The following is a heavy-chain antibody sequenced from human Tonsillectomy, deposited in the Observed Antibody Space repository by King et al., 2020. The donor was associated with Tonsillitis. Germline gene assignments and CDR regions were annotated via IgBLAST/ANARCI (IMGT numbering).Heavy chain of an antibody. Sequence: VQLVESGGGLVKPGGSLRLSCAASGFTFSSYSMNWVRQAPGKGLEWGSSISSSSIYIYYADSMKGRFTISRDNAKNSLSLQMNSLRAEDTAVYYCARDTLGGFDYWGQGTLVTVSS. J-gene: IGHJ4*02. CDR2: ISSSSIYI. V-gene: IGHV3-21*01. D-gene: IGHD3-16*01. CDR3: ARDTLGGFDY. CDR1: GFTFSSYS.